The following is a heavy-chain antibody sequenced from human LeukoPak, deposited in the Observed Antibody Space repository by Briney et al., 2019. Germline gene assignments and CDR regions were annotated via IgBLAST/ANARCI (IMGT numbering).Heavy chain of an antibody. D-gene: IGHD1-1*01. CDR3: AKGRRVDADDHFDY. V-gene: IGHV1-18*01. CDR1: GYTFMSYG. CDR2: SSVYNGNT. Sequence: GASVKDSCKASGYTFMSYGIHWVRQAPGQGLEWMGWSSVYNGNTNYAQKFQGRVTMTTDTSTDTAYMELRNLLFDDTAVYYCAKGRRVDADDHFDYWGQGTLVTVSS. J-gene: IGHJ4*02.